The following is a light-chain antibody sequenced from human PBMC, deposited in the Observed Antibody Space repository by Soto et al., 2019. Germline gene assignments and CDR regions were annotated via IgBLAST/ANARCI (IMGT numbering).Light chain of an antibody. V-gene: IGKV3-15*01. J-gene: IGKJ1*01. CDR2: GAS. CDR3: QQYDTWPAAT. Sequence: EIVMTQSPATLSVSPGERATLSCRASQSVGENLAWYQRQPGQPPRLPIYGASTRATGIPLRFSGSESGTDFSLTISSLQSEDFAVYYRQQYDTWPAATFGEGTKVEI. CDR1: QSVGEN.